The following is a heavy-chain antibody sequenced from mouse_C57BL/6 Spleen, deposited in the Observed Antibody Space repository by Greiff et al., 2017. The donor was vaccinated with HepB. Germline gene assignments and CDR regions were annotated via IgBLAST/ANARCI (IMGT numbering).Heavy chain of an antibody. CDR2: IDPSDSET. Sequence: QVQLQQPGAELVRPGSSVKLSCKASGYTFTSYWMHWVKQRPIQGLEWIGNIDPSDSETHYNQKFKDKATLTADKSSSTAYMQLSSLTSADSAVYYCARRGQTAMDYWGQGTSVTVSS. J-gene: IGHJ4*01. V-gene: IGHV1-52*01. D-gene: IGHD6-1*01. CDR3: ARRGQTAMDY. CDR1: GYTFTSYW.